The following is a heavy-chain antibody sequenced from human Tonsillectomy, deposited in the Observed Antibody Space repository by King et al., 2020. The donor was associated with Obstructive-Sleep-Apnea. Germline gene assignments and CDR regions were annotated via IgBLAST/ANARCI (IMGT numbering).Heavy chain of an antibody. Sequence: VQLVESGGGLVQPGGSLRLSCAASGFTFSSYAMNWVRQAPGKGLEWGSAISGSGGSTYYADSVKGRFPISRENSKNTLYLQMNSRRVEDTAVYYCAKELTNNPSKFDYWGQGTLVTVSS. D-gene: IGHD1-14*01. J-gene: IGHJ4*02. CDR3: AKELTNNPSKFDY. V-gene: IGHV3-23*04. CDR2: ISGSGGST. CDR1: GFTFSSYA.